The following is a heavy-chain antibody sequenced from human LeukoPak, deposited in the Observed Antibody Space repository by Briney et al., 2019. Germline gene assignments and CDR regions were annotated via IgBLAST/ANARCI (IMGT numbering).Heavy chain of an antibody. CDR3: ARDQGFMVRGVSFDP. D-gene: IGHD3-10*01. V-gene: IGHV3-66*01. Sequence: GGSLRLSCAASGFTVSSNYMSWVRQALGKGLEWVSVIYSGGSTYYADSVKGRFTISRDNSKNTLYLQMNSLRAEDTAVYYCARDQGFMVRGVSFDPWGQGTLVTVSS. CDR2: IYSGGST. CDR1: GFTVSSNY. J-gene: IGHJ5*02.